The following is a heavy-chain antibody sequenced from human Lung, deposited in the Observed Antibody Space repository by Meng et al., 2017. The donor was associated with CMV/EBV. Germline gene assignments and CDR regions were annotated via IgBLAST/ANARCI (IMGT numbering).Heavy chain of an antibody. Sequence: GSLRLXCAVSGVSISIDNWWSWVRQPPGKGLEWIGEIYRSGSTNYSPSLKSRVTISIDRFKNQFSLRVTSVTAADTAVYYCAKEWLDATTGQFDYWGQGTLVTVSS. CDR2: IYRSGST. D-gene: IGHD1-26*01. J-gene: IGHJ4*02. CDR3: AKEWLDATTGQFDY. CDR1: GVSISIDNW. V-gene: IGHV4-4*02.